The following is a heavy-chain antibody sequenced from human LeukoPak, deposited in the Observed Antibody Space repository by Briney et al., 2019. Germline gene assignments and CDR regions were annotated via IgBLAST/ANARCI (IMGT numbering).Heavy chain of an antibody. CDR3: ARKRNFHSAGSYYCMDV. D-gene: IGHD6-13*01. CDR2: IYYSGST. J-gene: IGHJ6*02. Sequence: PSETLSLTCAVYGGSFSGYSCYWIRIRQPPGKGLEWIGYIYYSGSTNYNPSLKSRVTISVDTSKNQFSLKLSSVTAADTAVYYCARKRNFHSAGSYYCMDVWGQGTTVTVSS. CDR1: GGSFSGYSCY. V-gene: IGHV4-61*01.